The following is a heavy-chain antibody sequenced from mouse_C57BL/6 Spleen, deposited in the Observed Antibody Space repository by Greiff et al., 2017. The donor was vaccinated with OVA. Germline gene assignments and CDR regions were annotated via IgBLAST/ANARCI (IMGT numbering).Heavy chain of an antibody. Sequence: ESGPGLVKPSQSLSLTCSVTGYSITSGYYWNWIRQFPGNKLEWMGYISYDGSNNYNPSLKNRISITRDTSKNQFFLKLNSVTTEDTATYYCARGALDGYYYFDYWGQGTTLTVSS. CDR1: GYSITSGYY. D-gene: IGHD2-3*01. CDR2: ISYDGSN. CDR3: ARGALDGYYYFDY. J-gene: IGHJ2*01. V-gene: IGHV3-6*01.